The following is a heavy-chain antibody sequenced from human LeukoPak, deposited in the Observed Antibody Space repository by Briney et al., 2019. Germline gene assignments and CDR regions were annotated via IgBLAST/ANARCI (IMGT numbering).Heavy chain of an antibody. CDR2: IYTSGST. J-gene: IGHJ5*02. D-gene: IGHD4-11*01. CDR3: ARDNTVTTRLNWFDP. Sequence: PSETLSLTCTVSGGSISSYYWSWIRQPAGKGLEWIGRIYTSGSTNYNPSLKSRVTMSVDTSKNQFFLKLSSVTAADTAVYYCARDNTVTTRLNWFDPWGQGTLVTVSS. CDR1: GGSISSYY. V-gene: IGHV4-4*07.